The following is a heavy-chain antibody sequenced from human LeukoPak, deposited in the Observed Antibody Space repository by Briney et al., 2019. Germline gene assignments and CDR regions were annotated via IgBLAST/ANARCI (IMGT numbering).Heavy chain of an antibody. J-gene: IGHJ4*02. V-gene: IGHV4-34*01. CDR1: GGSFSNKY. D-gene: IGHD3-22*01. CDR2: INHSGGT. Sequence: PSETLSLTCAVYGGSFSNKYWSWIRQSPGKGLEWIGEINHSGGTNYNPPLKSRVAISIDTSKNQFSLHLTSVTAADTAMYYCARGGATPMVFVVWGQGTLVTVSS. CDR3: ARGGATPMVFVV.